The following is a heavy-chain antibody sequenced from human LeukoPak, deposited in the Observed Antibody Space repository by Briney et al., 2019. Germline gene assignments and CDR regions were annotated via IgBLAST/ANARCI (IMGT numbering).Heavy chain of an antibody. CDR3: ARGGESGSYYAPRYFDY. CDR2: IHSGGST. V-gene: IGHV3-66*01. J-gene: IGHJ4*02. Sequence: PGGSLRLPCAASGFTVSSNYMSWVRQAPGKGLEWVSVIHSGGSTYYADSVKGRFTISRDNSKNTLYLQMNSLRAEDTAVYYCARGGESGSYYAPRYFDYWGQGTLVTVSS. D-gene: IGHD1-26*01. CDR1: GFTVSSNY.